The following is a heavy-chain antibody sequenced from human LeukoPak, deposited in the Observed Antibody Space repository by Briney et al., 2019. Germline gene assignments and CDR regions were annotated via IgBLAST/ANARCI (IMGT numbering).Heavy chain of an antibody. V-gene: IGHV3-11*04. D-gene: IGHD2-15*01. CDR1: GFTVSSNY. CDR2: ISSSGSTI. CDR3: ASSGVKVAQVPFDY. Sequence: GGSLRLSCAASGFTVSSNYMSWIRQAPGKGLEWVSYISSSGSTIYYADSVKGRFTISRDNAKNSLYLQMNSLRAEDTAVYYCASSGVKVAQVPFDYWGQGTLVTVSS. J-gene: IGHJ4*02.